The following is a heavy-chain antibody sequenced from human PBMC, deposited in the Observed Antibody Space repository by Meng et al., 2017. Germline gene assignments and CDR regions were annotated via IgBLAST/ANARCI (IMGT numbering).Heavy chain of an antibody. CDR3: ARANGDYAYQVYYFDY. Sequence: VQLQESGPGLVKPSPTLSLTCTVSGGSISSGGYYWSWIRQHPGKGLEWIGYIYYSGSTYYNPSLKSRVTISVDTSKNQFSLKLSSVTAADTAVYYCARANGDYAYQVYYFDYWGQGTLVTVSS. CDR1: GGSISSGGYY. J-gene: IGHJ4*02. CDR2: IYYSGST. D-gene: IGHD2-8*01. V-gene: IGHV4-31*03.